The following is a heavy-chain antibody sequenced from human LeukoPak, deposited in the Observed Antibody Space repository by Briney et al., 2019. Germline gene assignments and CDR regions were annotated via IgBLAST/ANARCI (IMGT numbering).Heavy chain of an antibody. CDR2: ISGSGGST. CDR3: AKEMGAVRAFAI. V-gene: IGHV3-23*01. D-gene: IGHD4-23*01. Sequence: GGSLRLSCAASGFTFSSYAMSWVRQAPGKGLEWVSVISGSGGSTYYTDSVKGRFTISRDNSKNTLYLQMNSLRVEDTAVYYCAKEMGAVRAFAIWGQGTMVPVSS. CDR1: GFTFSSYA. J-gene: IGHJ3*02.